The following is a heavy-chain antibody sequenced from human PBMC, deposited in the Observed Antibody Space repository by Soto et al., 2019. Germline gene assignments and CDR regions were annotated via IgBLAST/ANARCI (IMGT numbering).Heavy chain of an antibody. Sequence: PSETLSLTCTVSGGSISSGGYYWSWIRQHPGKGMAWIGYIYYSRSTYYNPSLKSRVTISVDTSKNQFSLKLSSVTAADTAVYYCATVARRSSTRLSYFDYWGQGTLVTVSS. CDR2: IYYSRST. J-gene: IGHJ4*02. V-gene: IGHV4-31*03. D-gene: IGHD2-2*01. CDR3: ATVARRSSTRLSYFDY. CDR1: GGSISSGGYY.